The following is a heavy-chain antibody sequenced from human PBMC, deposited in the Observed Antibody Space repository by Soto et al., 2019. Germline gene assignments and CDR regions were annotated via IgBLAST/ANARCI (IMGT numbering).Heavy chain of an antibody. Sequence: SETLSLTCAVSSGSISSSNWWSWVRQPPGKGLEWIGEIYHSGSTNYNPSLKSRVTISVDKSKNQFSLKLSSVTAADTAVYYCARVTIVQGSGSMDVWGKGTTVTVSS. J-gene: IGHJ6*03. V-gene: IGHV4-4*02. D-gene: IGHD3-10*01. CDR1: SGSISSSNW. CDR3: ARVTIVQGSGSMDV. CDR2: IYHSGST.